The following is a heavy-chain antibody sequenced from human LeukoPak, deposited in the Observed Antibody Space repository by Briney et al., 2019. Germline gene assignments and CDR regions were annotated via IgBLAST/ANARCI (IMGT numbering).Heavy chain of an antibody. Sequence: PGGSLRLSCAASGLTFSTYWMSWVRQAPGQGLEWVANVKHDGSEKYYVDSVKGRFTISRDNAKNSLYLQMNSLRDEDTAVYYCASDSPGYSSGSYFAYWGQGTLVIVSS. CDR3: ASDSPGYSSGSYFAY. CDR1: GLTFSTYW. J-gene: IGHJ4*02. D-gene: IGHD3-22*01. V-gene: IGHV3-7*03. CDR2: VKHDGSEK.